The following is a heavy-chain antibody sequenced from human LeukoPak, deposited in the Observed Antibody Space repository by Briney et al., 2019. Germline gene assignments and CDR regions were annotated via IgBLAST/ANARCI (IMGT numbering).Heavy chain of an antibody. J-gene: IGHJ4*02. CDR2: IKHDGSEK. CDR3: AYTNNLKY. Sequence: QPGGSLRLSCAASGFTFSNYGMHWVRQAPGKGLEWVANIKHDGSEKYYVDSVKGRFTISRDDAKNSLSLQMNSVRAEDTAVYYCAYTNNLKYWGQGTLVTVSS. V-gene: IGHV3-7*01. D-gene: IGHD3-16*01. CDR1: GFTFSNYG.